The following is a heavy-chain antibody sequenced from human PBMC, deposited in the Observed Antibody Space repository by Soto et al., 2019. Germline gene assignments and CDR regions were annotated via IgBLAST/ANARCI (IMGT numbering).Heavy chain of an antibody. V-gene: IGHV4-39*01. CDR2: IYYSGST. CDR3: ATSNWFDP. Sequence: QLQLQESGXXXXKPSETLSLTCTVSGGSISSRGYYWGWIRQPPGKGLEWIGTIYYSGSTYYNPSLKSRVTISVDTSKNPFSLKRSSVTAADTAVYYCATSNWFDPWGQGTLVTVSS. CDR1: GGSISSRGYY. J-gene: IGHJ5*02.